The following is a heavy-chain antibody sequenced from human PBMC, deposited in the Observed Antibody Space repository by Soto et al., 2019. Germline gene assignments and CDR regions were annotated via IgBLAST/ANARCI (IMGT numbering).Heavy chain of an antibody. CDR3: ARGTSPLGYCSGGSCFDFDY. CDR1: GGSFSGYY. J-gene: IGHJ4*02. D-gene: IGHD2-15*01. CDR2: INHSGST. V-gene: IGHV4-34*01. Sequence: PSETLSLTCAVYGGSFSGYYWSWIRQPPGKGLEWIGEINHSGSTNYNPSLKSRVTISVDTPKNQFSLQLSSVTAADTAVYYCARGTSPLGYCSGGSCFDFDYWGQGTLVTVSS.